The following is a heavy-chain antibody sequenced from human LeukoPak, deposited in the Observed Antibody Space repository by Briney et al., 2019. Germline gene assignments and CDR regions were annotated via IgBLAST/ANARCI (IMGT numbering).Heavy chain of an antibody. CDR3: ARGGSYSKYYYYGMDV. Sequence: ALVKVSCKASGYTFTGYYMHWVRQAPGQGLEWMGRINPNSGGTNYAQKFQGRVTMTRDTSISTAYMELSRLRSDDTAVYYCARGGSYSKYYYYGMDVWGQGTTVTVSS. CDR2: INPNSGGT. V-gene: IGHV1-2*06. CDR1: GYTFTGYY. D-gene: IGHD2-15*01. J-gene: IGHJ6*02.